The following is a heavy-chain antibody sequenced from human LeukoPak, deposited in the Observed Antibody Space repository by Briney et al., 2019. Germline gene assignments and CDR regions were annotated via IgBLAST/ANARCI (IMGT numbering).Heavy chain of an antibody. Sequence: PSQTLSLTCTVSGGFISSGGYYWSWIRQHPGKGLEWIGYIYYSGSTYYNPSLKSRVTISVDTSKNQFSLKLSSVTAADTAVYYCARELRRLTTVTTYDAFDIWGQGTMVTVSS. V-gene: IGHV4-31*03. CDR2: IYYSGST. CDR1: GGFISSGGYY. D-gene: IGHD4-17*01. CDR3: ARELRRLTTVTTYDAFDI. J-gene: IGHJ3*02.